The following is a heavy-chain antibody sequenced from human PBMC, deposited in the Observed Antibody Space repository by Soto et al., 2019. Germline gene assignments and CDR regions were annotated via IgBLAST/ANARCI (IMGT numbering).Heavy chain of an antibody. CDR3: ARGYDPKSYYYYGMDV. V-gene: IGHV5-10-1*01. CDR1: GYSFTSYW. D-gene: IGHD5-12*01. Sequence: GESLKISCKGSGYSFTSYWISWVRQMPGKGLEWMGRIDPSDSYTNYSPSFQGHVIISADKSISTAYLQWSSLKASDTAMYYCARGYDPKSYYYYGMDVWGQGTTVTVSS. CDR2: IDPSDSYT. J-gene: IGHJ6*02.